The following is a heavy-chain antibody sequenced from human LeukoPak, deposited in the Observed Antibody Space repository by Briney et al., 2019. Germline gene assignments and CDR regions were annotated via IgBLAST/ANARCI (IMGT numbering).Heavy chain of an antibody. D-gene: IGHD4-23*01. J-gene: IGHJ4*02. Sequence: SSETLSLTCTVSGGSISSYYWSWIRQPAGKGLEWIGRIYTSGSTNYNPSLKSRVTMSVDTSKNQFSLKLSSVTPADTAVYYCARGGNGIPPPPLEYYFGHRGPGTLVNVSS. CDR3: ARGGNGIPPPPLEYYFGH. CDR2: IYTSGST. V-gene: IGHV4-4*07. CDR1: GGSISSYY.